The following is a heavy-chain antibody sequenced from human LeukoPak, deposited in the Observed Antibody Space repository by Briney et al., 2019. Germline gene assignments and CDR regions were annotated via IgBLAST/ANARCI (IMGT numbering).Heavy chain of an antibody. CDR3: ARRDYGVNSGEYFQH. D-gene: IGHD4-23*01. J-gene: IGHJ1*01. CDR1: GGSISSTTYY. Sequence: SETLSLTCTVSGGSISSTTYYWAWIRQPPGKGLEWIGSIYYSGSTYYNPSLKSRVTMSVDTSKNQFSLKLSSVTAADTAVYYCARRDYGVNSGEYFQHWGQGTLVTVSS. CDR2: IYYSGST. V-gene: IGHV4-39*01.